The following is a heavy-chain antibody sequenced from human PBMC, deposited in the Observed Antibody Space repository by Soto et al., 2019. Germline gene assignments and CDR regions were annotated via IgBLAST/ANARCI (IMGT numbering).Heavy chain of an antibody. J-gene: IGHJ4*02. D-gene: IGHD3-3*01. Sequence: SGPTLVNPTQTLTLTCTFSGLSLSTSGVAVGWIRQPPGKTLEWLALIYWDDNNRYSPSLKNRLTVTKDTSKNQVVLTMTNMDPVDTGTYYCTHSDPSDDFWSGSTFHWGQGSQVTLSS. V-gene: IGHV2-5*02. CDR3: THSDPSDDFWSGSTFH. CDR2: IYWDDNN. CDR1: GLSLSTSGVA.